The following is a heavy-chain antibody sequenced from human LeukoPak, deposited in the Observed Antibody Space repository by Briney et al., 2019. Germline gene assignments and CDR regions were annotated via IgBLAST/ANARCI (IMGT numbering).Heavy chain of an antibody. CDR2: SYHSGGT. CDR1: GGTISRSAYF. CDR3: ARVGGDYVDY. V-gene: IGHV4-61*08. Sequence: SETLSLTCTVSGGTISRSAYFWSWIRQPPGKGLEWIGYSYHSGGTNYNPSLKSRVTMSVDTSKNQFSLKLSSVTAADTAVYYCARVGGDYVDYWGQGTLVTVSS. D-gene: IGHD1-26*01. J-gene: IGHJ4*02.